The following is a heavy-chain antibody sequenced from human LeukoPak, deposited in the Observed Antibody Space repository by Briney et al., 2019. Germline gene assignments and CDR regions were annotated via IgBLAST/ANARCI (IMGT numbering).Heavy chain of an antibody. V-gene: IGHV4-34*01. CDR1: GGSFSGYY. Sequence: PSETLSLTCAVYGGSFSGYYWSWVRQPPGMGLEWIGEVNLSGGTNYNPSLKSRITMSLDTSKNHFSLKLSSVTAADTAVYYCARPVGGWFDPWGQGTLVTVSS. CDR2: VNLSGGT. CDR3: ARPVGGWFDP. D-gene: IGHD3-16*01. J-gene: IGHJ5*02.